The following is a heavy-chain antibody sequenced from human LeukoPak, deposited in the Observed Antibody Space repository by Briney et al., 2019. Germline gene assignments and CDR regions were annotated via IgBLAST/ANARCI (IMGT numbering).Heavy chain of an antibody. D-gene: IGHD3-9*01. J-gene: IGHJ2*01. CDR3: ARDLRLAPKWYFDL. Sequence: ASVKVSCKASGYTFTSYAMNWVRQAPGQGLEWMGWINTNTGNPTYAQGFTGRFVFSLDTSVSTAYLQISSLKAEDTAVYYCARDLRLAPKWYFDLWGRGTPVTVSS. V-gene: IGHV7-4-1*02. CDR1: GYTFTSYA. CDR2: INTNTGNP.